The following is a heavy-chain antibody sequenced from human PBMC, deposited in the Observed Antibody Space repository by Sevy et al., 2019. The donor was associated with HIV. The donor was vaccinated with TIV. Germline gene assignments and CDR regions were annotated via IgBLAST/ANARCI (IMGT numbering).Heavy chain of an antibody. CDR3: ARVRPYDTRDFDY. CDR2: ISSSGSYI. D-gene: IGHD3-22*01. V-gene: IGHV3-21*01. CDR1: GFTFRSYT. Sequence: GGSLRLSCVASGFTFRSYTMKWVRQAPGKGLECVSSISSSGSYIYYADSVKGRFTISRDDAKNSLYLQMNTPRAEDAALYYCARVRPYDTRDFDYWGQGTLVTVSS. J-gene: IGHJ4*02.